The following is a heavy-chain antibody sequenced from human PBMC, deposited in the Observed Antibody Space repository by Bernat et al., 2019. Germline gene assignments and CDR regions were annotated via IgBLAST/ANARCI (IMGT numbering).Heavy chain of an antibody. CDR2: ISGDGGST. Sequence: EVQLVESGGGVVQPGGSLRLSCAASGFTFDDYAMHWVRQAPGKGLGWVSLISGDGGSTCYADSVKGRFTISRDNSKNSLYLQMNSLRTEDTALYYCAKDIRDFWGGYGGDNWFDPWGQGTLVTVSS. CDR1: GFTFDDYA. V-gene: IGHV3-43*02. D-gene: IGHD3-3*01. CDR3: AKDIRDFWGGYGGDNWFDP. J-gene: IGHJ5*02.